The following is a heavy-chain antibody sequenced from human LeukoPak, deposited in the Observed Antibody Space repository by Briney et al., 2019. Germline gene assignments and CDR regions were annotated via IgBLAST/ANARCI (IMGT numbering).Heavy chain of an antibody. CDR1: GLTFSFYS. Sequence: GGSLRLSCAASGLTFSFYSMNWVRQAPGKGLEWVSYISSSDNTIHYADSVKGRFTISRDNAKNSLYLEINSLRDEDTAVYYCARVHRGYSYGRLDYWGQGTLVTVSS. J-gene: IGHJ4*02. D-gene: IGHD5-18*01. V-gene: IGHV3-48*02. CDR3: ARVHRGYSYGRLDY. CDR2: ISSSDNTI.